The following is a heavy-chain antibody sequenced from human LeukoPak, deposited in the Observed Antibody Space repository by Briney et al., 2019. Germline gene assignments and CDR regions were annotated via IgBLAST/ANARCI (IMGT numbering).Heavy chain of an antibody. CDR2: IFPGDSDT. CDR1: GYSFSSYW. V-gene: IGHV5-51*01. Sequence: GESLKISCEGSGYSFSSYWIGWVRQMPGKGRGWMGTIFPGDSDTRYSPSFQGQVTISADKSISIAHLQWSGLKASDTATYYCARAPARSTISSAWYFDLWGRGTLVTVSS. CDR3: ARAPARSTISSAWYFDL. J-gene: IGHJ2*01. D-gene: IGHD2-2*01.